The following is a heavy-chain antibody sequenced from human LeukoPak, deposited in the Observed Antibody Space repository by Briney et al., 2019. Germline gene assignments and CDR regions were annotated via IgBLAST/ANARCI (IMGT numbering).Heavy chain of an antibody. CDR2: ISWNSGSI. Sequence: GGSLRLSCAASGFTFDDYAMHWVRQAPGKGLEWVSSISWNSGSIGYADSVKGRFTISRDNAKNSLYLQMNSLRAEDTALYYCAKDISYYGSGTAFDYWGQGTLVTVSS. D-gene: IGHD3-10*01. CDR3: AKDISYYGSGTAFDY. J-gene: IGHJ4*02. CDR1: GFTFDDYA. V-gene: IGHV3-9*01.